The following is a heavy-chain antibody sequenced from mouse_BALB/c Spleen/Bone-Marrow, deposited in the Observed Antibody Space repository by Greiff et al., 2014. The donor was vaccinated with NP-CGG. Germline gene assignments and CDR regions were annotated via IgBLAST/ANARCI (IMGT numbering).Heavy chain of an antibody. CDR2: IWAGEGT. D-gene: IGHD2-1*01. CDR1: GFSLTSYD. V-gene: IGHV2-9-2*01. J-gene: IGHJ4*01. CDR3: VRDDGNYVGYFMDY. Sequence: VQLQQSGPGLVAPSQSLSITCTVSGFSLTSYDISWIRQPPGKGLEWLGVIWAGEGTHYNSPFMSRLSIRKDNSKSQVFLKMNSLQTDDTAIYYCVRDDGNYVGYFMDYWGQGTSVTVSS.